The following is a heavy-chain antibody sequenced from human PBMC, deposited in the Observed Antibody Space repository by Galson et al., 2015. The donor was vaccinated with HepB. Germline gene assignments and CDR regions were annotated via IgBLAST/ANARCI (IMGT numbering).Heavy chain of an antibody. Sequence: SETLSLTCTVSGGSISSSSYYWGWIRQPPGKGLEWIGSIYYSGSTYYNPSLKSRVTISVDTSKNQFSLKLSSVTAADTAVYFCASFGVYDYTVTSGFWGQGTLVTVSS. J-gene: IGHJ4*02. CDR1: GGSISSSSYY. CDR2: IYYSGST. V-gene: IGHV4-39*01. D-gene: IGHD4-11*01. CDR3: ASFGVYDYTVTSGF.